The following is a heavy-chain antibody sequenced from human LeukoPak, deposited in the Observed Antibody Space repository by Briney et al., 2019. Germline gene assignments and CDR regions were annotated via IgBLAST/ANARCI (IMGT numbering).Heavy chain of an antibody. Sequence: PGGSLRLSCAASGFTFSSYWMSWVRQAPGKGLEWVANIKQDGSEKYYVDSVKGRFTISRDNAKNSLYLQMNSLRAEDTAVYYCARDFTWEPSDFDYWGQGTLVTVSS. D-gene: IGHD1-26*01. CDR3: ARDFTWEPSDFDY. V-gene: IGHV3-7*01. J-gene: IGHJ4*02. CDR2: IKQDGSEK. CDR1: GFTFSSYW.